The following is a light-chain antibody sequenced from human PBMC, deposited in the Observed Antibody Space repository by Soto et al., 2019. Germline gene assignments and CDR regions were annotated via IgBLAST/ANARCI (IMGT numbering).Light chain of an antibody. CDR3: QQRGNRPPWA. V-gene: IGKV3-11*01. J-gene: IGKJ1*01. CDR2: DAS. CDR1: QSVGKY. Sequence: IVLTQSPATLSLSRGERRTLSCRASQSVGKYLVWYQQKPGQAPRLLIYDASNRATGIPARFSGSGSGTDFTRTISSLGPEDFAVYCCQQRGNRPPWAFGQGTKVDI.